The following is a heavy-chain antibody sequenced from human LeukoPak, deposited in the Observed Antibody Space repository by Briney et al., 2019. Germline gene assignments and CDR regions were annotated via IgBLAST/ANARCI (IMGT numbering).Heavy chain of an antibody. CDR2: INQDGSEK. D-gene: IGHD2-2*01. V-gene: IGHV3-7*01. CDR3: VGDLRIIVVVPAASDY. CDR1: GFSFSNSW. J-gene: IGHJ4*02. Sequence: GGSLRLSCVASGFSFSNSWMSWVRQAPGGGLEGGANINQDGSEKYYVDSVKGRFTISKDNAKNSLYLQMNSLRAEDTAVYYCVGDLRIIVVVPAASDYWGRGTLVTVSS.